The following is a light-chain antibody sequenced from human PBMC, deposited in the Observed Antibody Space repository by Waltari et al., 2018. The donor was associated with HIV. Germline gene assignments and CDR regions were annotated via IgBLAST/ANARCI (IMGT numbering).Light chain of an antibody. CDR1: SSDVGGFNF. CDR3: CSYAGSSTVV. CDR2: DVT. V-gene: IGLV2-11*01. Sequence: QSALTQPRSVSGSPGQSVTISCTGTSSDVGGFNFVSWYQQHPGKAPKLMIYDVTKRPSGVPDRFSGSKFDNTASLTISGLQADDEADYYCCSYAGSSTVVFGGGTKLTVL. J-gene: IGLJ2*01.